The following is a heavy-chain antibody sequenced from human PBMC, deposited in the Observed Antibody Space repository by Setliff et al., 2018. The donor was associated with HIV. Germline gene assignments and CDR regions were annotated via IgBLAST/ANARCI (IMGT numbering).Heavy chain of an antibody. CDR2: IRSNGYST. CDR1: GFTFNNDA. CDR3: AKDGISGGAYPPYYFDY. V-gene: IGHV3-23*01. D-gene: IGHD2-15*01. J-gene: IGHJ4*01. Sequence: PGGSLRLSCAASGFTFNNDAMSWVRQAPGKGLEYVSGIRSNGYSTYYADSVKGRFTISRDNAKNSLYLQMNSLRAEDTAVYYCAKDGISGGAYPPYYFDYWGHGTLVTVSS.